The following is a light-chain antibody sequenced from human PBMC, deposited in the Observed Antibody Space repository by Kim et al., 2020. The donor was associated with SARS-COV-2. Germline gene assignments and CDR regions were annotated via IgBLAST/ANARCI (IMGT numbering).Light chain of an antibody. CDR1: QSVSSK. CDR3: QQYKNWRT. J-gene: IGKJ1*01. V-gene: IGKV3-15*01. Sequence: CVSAGERATLSGRASQSVSSKVAWYQQKPGQAPRLLIYGASTRATGIPARFTGSGSGTEFTLTISSLQSEDFGVYYCQQYKNWRTFGQGTKVDIK. CDR2: GAS.